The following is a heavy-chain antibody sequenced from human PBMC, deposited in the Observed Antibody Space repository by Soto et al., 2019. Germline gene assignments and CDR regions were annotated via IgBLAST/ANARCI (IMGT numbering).Heavy chain of an antibody. Sequence: QMQLQESGPGLVRPSETLSLTCTVSNGSISSPIYYWGWIRQPPGKGLEWIGSIHQTGSTYYNPSLQGRVTISVDTSKHQFSLKLSSVTAADTAMYFCAGRSSLASVQLFFREISNYNWFDPWGQGTLVTVSS. J-gene: IGHJ5*02. CDR1: NGSISSPIYY. V-gene: IGHV4-39*01. D-gene: IGHD1-1*01. CDR2: IHQTGST. CDR3: AGRSSLASVQLFFREISNYNWFDP.